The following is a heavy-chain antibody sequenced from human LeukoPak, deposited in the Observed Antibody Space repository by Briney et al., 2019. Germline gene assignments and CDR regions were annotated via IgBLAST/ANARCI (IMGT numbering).Heavy chain of an antibody. Sequence: GESLKISCKGSGYSFTNYWIAWVRQMPGKDLEWMGIIYPGDSDTTYSPSFQGQVTISVDKSISTAYRQWSSLKASDTAMYYCARRVPDYGVETFDYWGQGTLVTVSS. CDR2: IYPGDSDT. CDR3: ARRVPDYGVETFDY. D-gene: IGHD4-17*01. V-gene: IGHV5-51*01. CDR1: GYSFTNYW. J-gene: IGHJ4*02.